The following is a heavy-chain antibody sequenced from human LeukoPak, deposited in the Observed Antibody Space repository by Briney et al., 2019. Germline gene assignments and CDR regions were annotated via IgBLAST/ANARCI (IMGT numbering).Heavy chain of an antibody. V-gene: IGHV1-69*04. CDR2: IIPILGIA. J-gene: IGHJ6*04. CDR1: GGTFSSYA. D-gene: IGHD3-10*01. Sequence: EASVKLSCKASGGTFSSYAISWVRQAPGQGLEWMGMIIPILGIANYAQKFHGMVTITADTSTRTADMELSSLRSEDMALYYCGRSGDYYVMDVGGEGTTVTVSS. CDR3: GRSGDYYVMDV.